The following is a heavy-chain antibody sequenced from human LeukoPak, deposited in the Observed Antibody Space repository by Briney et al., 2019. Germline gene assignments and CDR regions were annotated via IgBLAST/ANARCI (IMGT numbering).Heavy chain of an antibody. Sequence: PGGSLRLSCAASGFTFDDYAMHWVRQAPGKGLEWVSGISWNSGSIGYADSVKGRFTISRDNAKNSLYLQMNSLRAEDTALYYCAKPKTTSSGWYFFDSWGQGTLVTVSS. D-gene: IGHD6-19*01. CDR1: GFTFDDYA. CDR3: AKPKTTSSGWYFFDS. J-gene: IGHJ4*02. V-gene: IGHV3-9*01. CDR2: ISWNSGSI.